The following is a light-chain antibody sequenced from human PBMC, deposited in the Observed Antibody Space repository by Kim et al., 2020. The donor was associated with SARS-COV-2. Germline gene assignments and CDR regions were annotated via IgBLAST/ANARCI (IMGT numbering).Light chain of an antibody. CDR3: QAWDSSHVL. J-gene: IGLJ2*01. CDR1: NLGDKY. V-gene: IGLV3-1*01. CDR2: QDS. Sequence: VAPGQTATMACSGDNLGDKYVCWYQQRPGQSPVLVIYQDSKRPSGIPERFFGSNSGNTATLTISGTQAIDEADYYCQAWDSSHVLFGGGTQLTVL.